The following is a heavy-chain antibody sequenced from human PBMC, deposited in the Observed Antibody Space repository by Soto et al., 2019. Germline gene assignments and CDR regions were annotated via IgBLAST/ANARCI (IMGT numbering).Heavy chain of an antibody. Sequence: EVQLVESGGGLVKPGGSLRLSCAASGFTFSSYSMNWVRQAPGKGLEWVSSISSSSSYIYYADSVKGRFTISRDNAKNTLDLQMNNRRAEDTAVYYCASGRIAAAGRGFDPWGQGTLVTVSS. CDR2: ISSSSSYI. CDR3: ASGRIAAAGRGFDP. D-gene: IGHD6-13*01. V-gene: IGHV3-21*01. J-gene: IGHJ5*02. CDR1: GFTFSSYS.